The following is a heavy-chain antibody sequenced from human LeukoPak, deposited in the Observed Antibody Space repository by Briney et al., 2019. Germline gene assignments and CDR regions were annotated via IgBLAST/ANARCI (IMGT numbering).Heavy chain of an antibody. CDR1: GFTFSTCA. J-gene: IGHJ4*02. V-gene: IGHV3-23*01. CDR2: ITASGGYT. CDR3: AKDYSSGWYLDY. Sequence: GGSLRLYCAASGFTFSTCAMSWVRQAPGKGLEWVSAITASGGYTYYADSVKGRFTISRDNSKNTLYLQMNSLRAEDTAVYYCAKDYSSGWYLDYWGQGTLVTVSS. D-gene: IGHD6-19*01.